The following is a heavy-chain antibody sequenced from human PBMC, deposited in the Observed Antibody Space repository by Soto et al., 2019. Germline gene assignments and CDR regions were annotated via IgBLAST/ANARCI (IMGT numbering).Heavy chain of an antibody. J-gene: IGHJ5*02. CDR3: AHTLGNYYDIKGDWFDP. V-gene: IGHV2-5*02. CDR2: IYWDDDK. D-gene: IGHD3-22*01. Sequence: QITLKESGPTLVKPTQTLTLTCTFSGFSLSTSGVGVSWIRQPPGKALEWLALIYWDDDKRYRPSLKSRLTITKDTSKNQVVLTMTNMDPVDTVIYYCAHTLGNYYDIKGDWFDPWGQATLVTVSS. CDR1: GFSLSTSGVG.